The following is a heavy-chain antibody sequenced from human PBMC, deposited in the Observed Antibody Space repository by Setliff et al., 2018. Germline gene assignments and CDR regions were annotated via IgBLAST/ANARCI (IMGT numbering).Heavy chain of an antibody. CDR3: ARDPHFDS. J-gene: IGHJ4*02. CDR2: IKQYGSEK. CDR1: GFTFSTYW. Sequence: LRLSCAASGFTFSTYWMSWVRQAPGKGLEWVANIKQYGSEKYYVDSVKGRFSISRDNAKNSLYLQMNSLRAEDTDVYYCARDPHFDSWGQGTLVTVSS. V-gene: IGHV3-7*01.